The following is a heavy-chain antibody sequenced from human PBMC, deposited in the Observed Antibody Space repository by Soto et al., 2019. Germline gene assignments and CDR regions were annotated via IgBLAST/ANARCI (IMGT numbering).Heavy chain of an antibody. J-gene: IGHJ6*02. Sequence: QVQLVESGGGVVQPGRSLRLSCAASGFTFSSYGMHWVRQAPGKGLEWVAVIWYDGSNKYYADSVKGRFTISRDNSKNALYLQMNSLRADDTAVYYCARDLGQQWLVLADYYGIDVWGHGTTVTVSS. CDR2: IWYDGSNK. D-gene: IGHD6-19*01. V-gene: IGHV3-33*01. CDR1: GFTFSSYG. CDR3: ARDLGQQWLVLADYYGIDV.